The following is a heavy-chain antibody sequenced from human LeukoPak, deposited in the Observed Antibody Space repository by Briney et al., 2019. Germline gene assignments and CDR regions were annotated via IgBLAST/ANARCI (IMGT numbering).Heavy chain of an antibody. D-gene: IGHD3-3*01. J-gene: IGHJ6*02. V-gene: IGHV4-34*01. CDR1: GGSFSGYY. Sequence: SETLSLTCAVYGGSFSGYYWSWIRQPPGKGLEWIGEINHSGSTNYNPSLKSRVTISVDTSKNQFSLKLSSVTAADTAVYYCARTLAYYDFWSGYWPYYGMDVWGQGTTVTVSS. CDR2: INHSGST. CDR3: ARTLAYYDFWSGYWPYYGMDV.